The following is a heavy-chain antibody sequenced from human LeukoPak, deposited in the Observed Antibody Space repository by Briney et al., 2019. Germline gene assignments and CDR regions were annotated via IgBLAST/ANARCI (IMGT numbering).Heavy chain of an antibody. V-gene: IGHV1-2*02. Sequence: ASVKVSCKASGYTFTGYYMHWVRQAPGQGLEWMGWINPNSGGTNYAQKFQGRVTMTRDTSISTAYMELSRLRSDDTAVYYCARPRVPAAMFEFDYWGQGTLVTVSS. D-gene: IGHD2-2*01. CDR1: GYTFTGYY. CDR2: INPNSGGT. J-gene: IGHJ4*02. CDR3: ARPRVPAAMFEFDY.